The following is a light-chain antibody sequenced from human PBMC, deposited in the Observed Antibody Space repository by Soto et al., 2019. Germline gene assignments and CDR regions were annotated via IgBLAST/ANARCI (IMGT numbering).Light chain of an antibody. CDR2: GAS. CDR3: QEYYSAPFT. CDR1: QDITNF. V-gene: IGKV1-27*01. Sequence: DIQMAQSPSSLSASVGDRVTITCRASQDITNFLAWFQQNPGKVPKLLMYGASTLQSGVPSRFSGSGSGTDFTLTISSLQPEDVATYYCQEYYSAPFTFGPGTKVHIK. J-gene: IGKJ3*01.